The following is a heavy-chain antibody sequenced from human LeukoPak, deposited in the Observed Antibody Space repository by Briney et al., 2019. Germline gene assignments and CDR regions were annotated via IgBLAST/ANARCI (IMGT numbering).Heavy chain of an antibody. D-gene: IGHD2-21*01. J-gene: IGHJ4*02. CDR1: EFTFSSYW. CDR2: IKGGGSST. Sequence: PGGSLRLSCAASEFTFSSYWMHWVRQAPGKGLVWVSRIKGGGSSTNYVDSVKGRFTISRDNAKNTLYMQMNSLTAEDTAVYYWARGAYCGGDCPLPNSLYWGRGTLVTVSS. V-gene: IGHV3-74*01. CDR3: ARGAYCGGDCPLPNSLY.